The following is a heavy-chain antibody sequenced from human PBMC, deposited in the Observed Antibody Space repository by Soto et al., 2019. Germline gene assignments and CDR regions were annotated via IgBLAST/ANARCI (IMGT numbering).Heavy chain of an antibody. D-gene: IGHD3-16*01. J-gene: IGHJ5*01. Sequence: QVQLQESGPGLVKPSETLSLTCTVSRGSVSSGSHYWTWIRQPPGKGLEWLGYIYYSGSTNYNPSLMSRLTMSVDTSKNQFSLKLTSVTAADTAVYYCARGERVQRFFDSWGQGTLVAVSS. CDR3: ARGERVQRFFDS. V-gene: IGHV4-61*01. CDR1: RGSVSSGSHY. CDR2: IYYSGST.